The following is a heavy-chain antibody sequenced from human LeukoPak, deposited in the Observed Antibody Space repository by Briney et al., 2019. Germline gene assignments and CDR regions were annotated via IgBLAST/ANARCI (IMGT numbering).Heavy chain of an antibody. J-gene: IGHJ4*02. V-gene: IGHV3-11*06. D-gene: IGHD3-22*01. CDR1: GFTFSDYY. Sequence: PGGSLRLSCAASGFTFSDYYMSWIRQAPGKGLEWVSSISSSSSYIYYADSVKGRFTISRDNAKNSLYLQMNSLRAEDTAVYYCARERDYYDSSGFLDYFDYWGQGTLVTVSS. CDR3: ARERDYYDSSGFLDYFDY. CDR2: ISSSSSYI.